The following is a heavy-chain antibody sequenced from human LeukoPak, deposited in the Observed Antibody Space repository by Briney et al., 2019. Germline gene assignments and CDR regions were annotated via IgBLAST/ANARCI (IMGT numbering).Heavy chain of an antibody. CDR3: ARDKMQQSTEGSNFDH. J-gene: IGHJ4*02. CDR1: GFTVSNNY. Sequence: GGSLRLSCAASGFTVSNNYMNWVRQAPGKGLEWVSVIYSGGSTYYGDSVKGRFTISRDNSKNMVYLQMNSLRVEDTAVYYCARDKMQQSTEGSNFDHWGQGTLVTVSS. CDR2: IYSGGST. D-gene: IGHD6-13*01. V-gene: IGHV3-53*01.